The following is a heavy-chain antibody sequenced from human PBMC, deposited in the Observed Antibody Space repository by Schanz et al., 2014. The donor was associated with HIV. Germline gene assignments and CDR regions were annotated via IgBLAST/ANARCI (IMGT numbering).Heavy chain of an antibody. CDR3: ARVANWDYYGMDV. D-gene: IGHD3-16*01. CDR2: ISYDGSNK. J-gene: IGHJ6*02. CDR1: GFTFSTYG. V-gene: IGHV3-30*03. Sequence: VQLVETGGDLVQPGGSLRLSCAASGFTFSTYGMHWVRQGPGKGLEWVAFISYDGSNKYYADSVKGRFTISRDNSKNTLYLQMNSLRGEDTAVYYCARVANWDYYGMDVWGRGTTVTVSS.